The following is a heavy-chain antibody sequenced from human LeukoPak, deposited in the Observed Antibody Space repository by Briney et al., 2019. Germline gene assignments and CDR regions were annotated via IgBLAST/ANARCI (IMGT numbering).Heavy chain of an antibody. Sequence: GGSLRLSCAASGFTFSNYNMNWVRQAPGKGLEWVAVISYDGSNKYYADSVKGRFTISRDNSKNTLYLQMNSLRAEDTAVYYCAKDYNLKWELLGCFDYWGQGTLVTVSS. J-gene: IGHJ4*02. V-gene: IGHV3-30*18. CDR1: GFTFSNYN. D-gene: IGHD1-26*01. CDR3: AKDYNLKWELLGCFDY. CDR2: ISYDGSNK.